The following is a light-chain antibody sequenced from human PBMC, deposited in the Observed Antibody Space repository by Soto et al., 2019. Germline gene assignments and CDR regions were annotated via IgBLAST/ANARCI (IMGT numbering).Light chain of an antibody. CDR3: CSYAGSSLWV. Sequence: ALTQPRSVSGSPGQSVTISCTGTSSDVGAYNYVSWYQHHPGKAPKLVIYDVTKRPSGVPDRFAGSKSGNTASLTISGLQAEDEADYYCCSYAGSSLWVFGGGTKLTVL. V-gene: IGLV2-11*01. CDR1: SSDVGAYNY. CDR2: DVT. J-gene: IGLJ3*02.